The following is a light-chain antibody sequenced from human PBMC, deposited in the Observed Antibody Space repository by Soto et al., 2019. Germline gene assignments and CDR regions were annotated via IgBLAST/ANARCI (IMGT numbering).Light chain of an antibody. CDR3: QQYNNWHTIT. Sequence: EIVMTQSPGTLSMSPGKRATLSCRASQSVSSNLAWYQQKPVQAPRLLIYGASTRATGIPARFSGSGSGTEFTLTVSSLKSEDFAVYYCQQYNNWHTITFGQGTRLEIK. J-gene: IGKJ5*01. CDR2: GAS. CDR1: QSVSSN. V-gene: IGKV3-15*01.